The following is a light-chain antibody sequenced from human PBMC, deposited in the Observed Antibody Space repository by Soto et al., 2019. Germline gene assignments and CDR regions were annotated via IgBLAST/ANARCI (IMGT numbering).Light chain of an antibody. CDR1: SSDIGCYYS. CDR3: SSYTSSSTFYV. CDR2: QVS. V-gene: IGLV2-14*01. J-gene: IGLJ1*01. Sequence: QSVLTQPASVSGSPGQSITISCTGTSSDIGCYYSVSWYQHHPGKAPKLMIYQVSNRPSGVSNRFSGSKSGNTASLTISGLQTEDEADYYCSSYTSSSTFYVFGTGTKVTVL.